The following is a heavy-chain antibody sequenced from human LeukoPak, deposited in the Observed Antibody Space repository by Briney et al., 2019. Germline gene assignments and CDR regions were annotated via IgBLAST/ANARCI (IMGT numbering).Heavy chain of an antibody. V-gene: IGHV3-9*01. CDR2: ISWSSGSI. CDR1: GFTFYDYA. Sequence: GRSLRLSCAASGFTFYDYAMHWVRQAPGKGLEWVSGISWSSGSIAYADSVKGRFTISRDNAKNSLYLQMNSLRAEDTAVYYCAKGPPFSSSWYFDYWAQGTLVTVSS. CDR3: AKGPPFSSSWYFDY. J-gene: IGHJ4*02. D-gene: IGHD6-13*01.